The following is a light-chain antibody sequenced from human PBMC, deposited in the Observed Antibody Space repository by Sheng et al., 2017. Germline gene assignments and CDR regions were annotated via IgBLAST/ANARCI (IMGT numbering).Light chain of an antibody. Sequence: DIHLTQSPSTLSASVGDRVTITCRASQSTSNWLAWFQQKPGKAPKLLISAASTLESGVPSRFSGSGSGTEFTLTIGSLQPDDFATYYCHQYNTYPWTFGQGTKVEIK. J-gene: IGKJ1*01. CDR2: AAS. V-gene: IGKV1-5*03. CDR1: QSTSNW. CDR3: HQYNTYPWT.